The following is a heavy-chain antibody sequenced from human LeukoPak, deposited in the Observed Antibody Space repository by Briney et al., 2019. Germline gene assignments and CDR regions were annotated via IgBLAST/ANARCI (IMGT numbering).Heavy chain of an antibody. D-gene: IGHD3-10*01. J-gene: IGHJ5*02. CDR2: INHSGST. CDR1: GGSFSGYY. CDR3: ASSITMVRGVKENWFDP. Sequence: SETLSLTCAVYGGSFSGYYWSWIRQPPGKGLEWIGEINHSGSTNCNPSLKSRVTISVDTSKNQFSLKLSSVTAADTAVYYCASSITMVRGVKENWFDPWGQGTLVTVSS. V-gene: IGHV4-34*01.